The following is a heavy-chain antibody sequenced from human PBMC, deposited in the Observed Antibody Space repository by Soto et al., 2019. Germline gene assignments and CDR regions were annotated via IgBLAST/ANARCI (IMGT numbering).Heavy chain of an antibody. Sequence: EVQLVESGGGLVKPGGSLRLSCAASGFTFSSYSMNWVRQAPGKGLEWVSSISSRSTYIYYADSVKGRFTISRDNAKNSLYLQRNSLRADDTAVYYCARDDLRYFDWSYLTAFDIWGQGTMVTVSS. J-gene: IGHJ3*02. CDR1: GFTFSSYS. V-gene: IGHV3-21*01. D-gene: IGHD3-9*01. CDR2: ISSRSTYI. CDR3: ARDDLRYFDWSYLTAFDI.